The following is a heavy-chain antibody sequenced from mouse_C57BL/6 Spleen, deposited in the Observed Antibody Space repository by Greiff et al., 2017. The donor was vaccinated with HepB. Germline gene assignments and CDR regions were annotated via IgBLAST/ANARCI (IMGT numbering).Heavy chain of an antibody. J-gene: IGHJ1*03. CDR3: ARGVNWDDWYFDV. CDR2: IYPGSGST. D-gene: IGHD4-1*01. Sequence: QVQLQQPGAELVKPGASVKMSCKASGYTFTSYWITWVKQRPGQGLEWIGDIYPGSGSTNYNEKFKSKATLNVDTSSSTAYMQLSSLTYEDSAVYYCARGVNWDDWYFDVWGTGTTVTVSS. V-gene: IGHV1-55*01. CDR1: GYTFTSYW.